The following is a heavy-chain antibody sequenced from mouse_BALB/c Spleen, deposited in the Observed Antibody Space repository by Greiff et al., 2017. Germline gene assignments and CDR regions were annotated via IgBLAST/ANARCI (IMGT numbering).Heavy chain of an antibody. CDR1: GFTFSSYA. CDR3: AREGYGNYPFAY. V-gene: IGHV5-6-5*01. CDR2: ISSGGST. D-gene: IGHD2-1*01. J-gene: IGHJ3*01. Sequence: DVKVEESGGGLVKPGGSLKLSCAASGFTFSSYAMSWVRQTPEKRLEWVASISSGGSTYYPDSVKGRFTISRDNARNILYLQMSSLRSEDTAMYYCAREGYGNYPFAYWGQGTLVTVSA.